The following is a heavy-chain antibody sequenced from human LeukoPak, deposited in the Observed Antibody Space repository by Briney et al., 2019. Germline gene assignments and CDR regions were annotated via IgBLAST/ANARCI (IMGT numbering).Heavy chain of an antibody. CDR1: GFAFNMFA. Sequence: GGSLRLSCAGTGFAFNMFAIDWVRQAPGKGLEWVSGLSRGGSTTNYADSVKGRFTISRDKSQNSVFLQLNSLRPEDTAVYYCARQQRIRHCSEGVCTEGYYFDYWGQGTLVTLSS. J-gene: IGHJ4*02. V-gene: IGHV3-23*01. CDR3: ARQQRIRHCSEGVCTEGYYFDY. D-gene: IGHD2-15*01. CDR2: LSRGGSTT.